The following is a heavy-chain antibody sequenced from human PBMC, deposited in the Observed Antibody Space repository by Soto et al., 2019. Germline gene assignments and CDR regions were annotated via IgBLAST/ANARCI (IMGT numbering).Heavy chain of an antibody. CDR3: ARVFSDSSSFFDP. CDR1: GGSISSGGYY. V-gene: IGHV4-31*03. Sequence: SETLSLTCTVSGGSISSGGYYWSWIRQHPGKGLEWIGYIYYSGSTSYNPSLKSRVTISVDTSKNHFSLKLSSVTAADTAVYYCARVFSDSSSFFDPWGQGTLVTVSS. CDR2: IYYSGST. D-gene: IGHD6-13*01. J-gene: IGHJ5*02.